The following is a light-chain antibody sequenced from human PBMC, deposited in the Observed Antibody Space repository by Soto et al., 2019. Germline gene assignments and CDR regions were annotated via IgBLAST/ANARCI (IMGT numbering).Light chain of an antibody. CDR1: SSDVGGYNH. CDR3: NSFAGNNIWV. Sequence: QSALTQPPSASGSPGQSVTISCTGTSSDVGGYNHVSWYQQHPGKAPKVIIYDVTERPSGVPDRFSGSKSGNTASLSVSGLQAEDEGDYYCNSFAGNNIWVFGGGTKLTVL. V-gene: IGLV2-8*01. CDR2: DVT. J-gene: IGLJ3*02.